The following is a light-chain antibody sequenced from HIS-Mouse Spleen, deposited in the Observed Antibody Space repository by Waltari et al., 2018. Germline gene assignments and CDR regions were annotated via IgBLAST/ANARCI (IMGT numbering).Light chain of an antibody. V-gene: IGLV2-11*01. J-gene: IGLJ2*01. Sequence: QSALTQPRSVSGSPGQSVTISCTGTSSDVGGYNYVSWYQPHPGKAPKPMIYDVSKRPSRGPDRFSGSKSGNTASLTISGLQAEDEADYYCCSYAGSYTYVVFGGGTKLTVL. CDR3: CSYAGSYTYVV. CDR2: DVS. CDR1: SSDVGGYNY.